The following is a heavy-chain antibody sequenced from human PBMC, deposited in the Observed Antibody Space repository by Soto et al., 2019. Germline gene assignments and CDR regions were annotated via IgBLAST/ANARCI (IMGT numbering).Heavy chain of an antibody. CDR3: VKAAMATYYYYGMDV. J-gene: IGHJ6*02. CDR2: ISSNGGST. D-gene: IGHD5-18*01. Sequence: PGGSLRLSCSASGFTFSSYAMHWVRQAPGKGLEYVSAISSNGGSTYYADSVKGRFTISRDNSKNTLYPQMSSLRAEDTAVYCCVKAAMATYYYYGMDVWGQGTTVTVSS. CDR1: GFTFSSYA. V-gene: IGHV3-64D*06.